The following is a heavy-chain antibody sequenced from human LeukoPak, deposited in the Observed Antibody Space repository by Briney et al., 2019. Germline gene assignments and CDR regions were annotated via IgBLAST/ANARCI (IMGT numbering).Heavy chain of an antibody. CDR3: ARDLGYSSSPGEDV. CDR2: INPNSGGT. V-gene: IGHV1-2*02. J-gene: IGHJ6*02. CDR1: GYTFTGYY. Sequence: GASVKVSCEASGYTFTGYYMHWVRQAPGQGLEWMGWINPNSGGTNYAQKFQGRVTMTRDTSISTAYMELSRLRSDDTAVYYCARDLGYSSSPGEDVWGQGTTVTVSS. D-gene: IGHD6-6*01.